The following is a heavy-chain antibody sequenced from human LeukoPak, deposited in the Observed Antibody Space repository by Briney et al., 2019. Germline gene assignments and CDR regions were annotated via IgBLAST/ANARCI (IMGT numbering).Heavy chain of an antibody. CDR1: GFTFSSYG. Sequence: GGSLRLSCAASGFTFSSYGMHWVRQAPGKGLEWVAVISYDGSNKYYADSVKGRFTISRDNSKNTLYLQMSSLRAEDTAVYYCAKETSRYFDWLLYNYYYGMDVWGQGTTVTVSS. CDR3: AKETSRYFDWLLYNYYYGMDV. CDR2: ISYDGSNK. V-gene: IGHV3-30*18. D-gene: IGHD3-9*01. J-gene: IGHJ6*02.